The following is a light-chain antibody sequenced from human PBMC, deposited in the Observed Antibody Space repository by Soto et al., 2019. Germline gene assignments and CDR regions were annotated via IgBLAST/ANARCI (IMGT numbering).Light chain of an antibody. J-gene: IGKJ5*01. CDR2: DAS. CDR1: QSVSSY. CDR3: QQRFNWPPIT. V-gene: IGKV3-11*01. Sequence: EIVLTQSPATLSLSPGETATLSCRASQSVSSYLAWYQQKPGQAPRLLIYDASTRATGIPARFSGSGSGIDFTLTISSLEPGDFAVYYCQQRFNWPPITFGQGTRLEIK.